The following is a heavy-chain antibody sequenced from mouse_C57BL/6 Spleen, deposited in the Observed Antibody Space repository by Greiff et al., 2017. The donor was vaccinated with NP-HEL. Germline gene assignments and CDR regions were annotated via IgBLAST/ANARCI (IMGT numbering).Heavy chain of an antibody. J-gene: IGHJ3*01. Sequence: VQLQQSVAELVRPGASVKLSCTASGFNIKNTYMHWVKQRPEQGLEWIGRIDPANGNTKYAPKFQGTATLTADTSSNTAYLQLSSLTSEDPAIYYCARNYGSIPWFAYWGQGTLVTVSA. CDR3: ARNYGSIPWFAY. D-gene: IGHD1-1*01. CDR2: IDPANGNT. CDR1: GFNIKNTY. V-gene: IGHV14-3*01.